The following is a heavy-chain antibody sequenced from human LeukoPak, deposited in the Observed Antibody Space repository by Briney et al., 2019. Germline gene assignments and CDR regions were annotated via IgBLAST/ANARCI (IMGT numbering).Heavy chain of an antibody. CDR1: GGSISSYY. D-gene: IGHD6-19*01. Sequence: PSETLSLTCTVSGGSISSYYWSWIRQPPGKGLECIGYIYYSGSTNYNPSLKSRVTISVDTSKNQFSLKLSSVTAADTAVYYCARELSYSSGWSQFDYWGQGTLVTVSS. CDR3: ARELSYSSGWSQFDY. J-gene: IGHJ4*02. CDR2: IYYSGST. V-gene: IGHV4-59*01.